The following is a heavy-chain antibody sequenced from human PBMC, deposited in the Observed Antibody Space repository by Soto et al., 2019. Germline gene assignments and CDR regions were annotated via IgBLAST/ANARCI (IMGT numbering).Heavy chain of an antibody. CDR1: GGSINTGGYS. J-gene: IGHJ6*02. Sequence: PSDTLSLTCAVSGGSINTGGYSWSWIRQPPGKGLEWIGYIYHSGRTYYNPSLKSRVTISVDRSKNQFSLKVNSVTAADTAVYYCARASDSSGSRRYYYGMDVWGQGTTVTVSS. D-gene: IGHD3-22*01. V-gene: IGHV4-30-2*01. CDR3: ARASDSSGSRRYYYGMDV. CDR2: IYHSGRT.